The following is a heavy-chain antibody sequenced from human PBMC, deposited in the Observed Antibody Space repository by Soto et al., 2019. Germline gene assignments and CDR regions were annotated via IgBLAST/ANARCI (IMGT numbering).Heavy chain of an antibody. CDR2: ISGSGDST. Sequence: EVQLLESGGGLVQPGGSLRLSCAASGFTFSSYAMSWVRQAPGKGLEWVSAISGSGDSTYYADSVKGRFTISRDNSKNTLYLQMNSLRAEDTAVYYCAKDLMVQKPYYYYYMDVWGKGTTVTVSS. D-gene: IGHD3-10*01. CDR1: GFTFSSYA. J-gene: IGHJ6*03. CDR3: AKDLMVQKPYYYYYMDV. V-gene: IGHV3-23*01.